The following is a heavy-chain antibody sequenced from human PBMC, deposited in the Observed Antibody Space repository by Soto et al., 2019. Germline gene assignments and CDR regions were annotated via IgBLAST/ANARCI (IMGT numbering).Heavy chain of an antibody. D-gene: IGHD3-10*01. Sequence: SVKVSFKASGGTFSSYAISWVRQAPGQGLEWMGGIIPIFGTANYAQKFQGRVTITADESTSTAYMELSSLRSEDTAVYYCASMRGSTQHARPYYFAYWGQGTLVTVSS. J-gene: IGHJ4*02. V-gene: IGHV1-69*13. CDR2: IIPIFGTA. CDR3: ASMRGSTQHARPYYFAY. CDR1: GGTFSSYA.